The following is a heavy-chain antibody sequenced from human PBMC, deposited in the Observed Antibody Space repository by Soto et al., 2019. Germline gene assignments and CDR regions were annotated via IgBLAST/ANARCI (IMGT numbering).Heavy chain of an antibody. CDR3: AKDPSYYCSGGSCYFYDYYYYGMDV. Sequence: GGSLGLSCAASGFTFSSYGMHWVRQAPGKGLEWVAVISYDGSNKYYADSVKGRFTISRDNSKNTLYLQMNSLRAEDTAVYYCAKDPSYYCSGGSCYFYDYYYYGMDVWGQGTTVTVSS. CDR2: ISYDGSNK. D-gene: IGHD2-15*01. CDR1: GFTFSSYG. J-gene: IGHJ6*02. V-gene: IGHV3-30*18.